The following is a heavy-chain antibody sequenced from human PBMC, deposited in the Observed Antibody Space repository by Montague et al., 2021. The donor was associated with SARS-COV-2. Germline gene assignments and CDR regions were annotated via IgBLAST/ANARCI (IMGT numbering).Heavy chain of an antibody. CDR3: ARTSKMDDYVWGSYRFTAFDT. CDR1: GASTNSNSYH. D-gene: IGHD3-16*02. CDR2: FYYTGYT. Sequence: SETLSLTCAVSGASTNSNSYHWGWIRQPPGKGLDWIGSFYYTGYTCYTPSLKSRVTISGDTSKNQFSLKLTSVTAADTAVYYCARTSKMDDYVWGSYRFTAFDTWGQGTMVIVSS. J-gene: IGHJ3*02. V-gene: IGHV4-39*01.